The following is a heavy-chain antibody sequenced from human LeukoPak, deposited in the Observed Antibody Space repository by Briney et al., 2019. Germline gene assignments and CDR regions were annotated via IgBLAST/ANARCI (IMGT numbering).Heavy chain of an antibody. CDR2: IYYSGST. D-gene: IGHD1-1*01. CDR1: GGSISSGGYS. Sequence: SETLSLTRAVSGGSISSGGYSWSWIRQPPGKGLEWIGYIYYSGSTYYNPSLKSRVTISVDRSKNQFSLKLSSVTAADTAVYYCARGVQYVVSQHGNWFDPWGQGTLVTVSS. V-gene: IGHV4-30-2*01. J-gene: IGHJ5*02. CDR3: ARGVQYVVSQHGNWFDP.